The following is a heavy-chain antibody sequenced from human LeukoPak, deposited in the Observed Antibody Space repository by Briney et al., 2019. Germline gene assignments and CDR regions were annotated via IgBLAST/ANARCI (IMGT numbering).Heavy chain of an antibody. V-gene: IGHV1-18*01. Sequence: ASVTVSCTASGYTFTIYGISWVRQAPGQGLEWMGWISAYNGNTNYAQKLQGRVTMTTDASTSTAYMELRSLRSDDTAVYYCARLYEWLGYNWFDPWGQGTLVTVSS. CDR2: ISAYNGNT. CDR3: ARLYEWLGYNWFDP. D-gene: IGHD6-19*01. CDR1: GYTFTIYG. J-gene: IGHJ5*02.